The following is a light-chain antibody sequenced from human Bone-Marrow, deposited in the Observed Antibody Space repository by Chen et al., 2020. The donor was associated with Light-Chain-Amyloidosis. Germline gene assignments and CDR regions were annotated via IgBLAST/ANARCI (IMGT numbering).Light chain of an antibody. J-gene: IGLJ1*01. V-gene: IGLV2-14*01. CDR2: EVT. Sequence: QSALTQPASVSGSPGQSFTISCTGTSSDVGGDNHVSWYQQRPDKAPKLMIYEVTNRPSWVPDRFSGSKSDNTASLTISGLQTEDEADYFCSSYTSTNTLVFGSGTRVTVL. CDR3: SSYTSTNTLV. CDR1: SSDVGGDNH.